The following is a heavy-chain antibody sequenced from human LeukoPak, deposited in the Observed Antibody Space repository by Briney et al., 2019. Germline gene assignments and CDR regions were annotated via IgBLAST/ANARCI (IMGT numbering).Heavy chain of an antibody. V-gene: IGHV4-39*02. CDR3: AREVRIAAAAAEYFQH. D-gene: IGHD6-13*01. CDR2: ISYTGTT. J-gene: IGHJ1*01. CDR1: GGSIGSSAYS. Sequence: SETLSLTCTVSGGSIGSSAYSWGWIRQPPGKGLEWIGSISYTGTTYYNPSLKSRVTISLDTSKNQFFLKLISVTAADTAVYYCAREVRIAAAAAEYFQHWGQGTLVTVSS.